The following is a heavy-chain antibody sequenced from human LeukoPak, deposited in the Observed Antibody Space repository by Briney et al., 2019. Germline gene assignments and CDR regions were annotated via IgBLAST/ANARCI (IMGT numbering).Heavy chain of an antibody. Sequence: PSETLSLTCAVYGGSFSGYYWSWIRQPPGKGLEWIGEINHSGSTNYNPSLKSRVTISVDTSKNQFSLKLSSVTAADTAVYYCARGPYCRGGCCSIGLSNLYYFDYWGQGTLVTVSS. CDR2: INHSGST. CDR1: GGSFSGYY. D-gene: IGHD2-15*01. CDR3: ARGPYCRGGCCSIGLSNLYYFDY. V-gene: IGHV4-34*01. J-gene: IGHJ4*02.